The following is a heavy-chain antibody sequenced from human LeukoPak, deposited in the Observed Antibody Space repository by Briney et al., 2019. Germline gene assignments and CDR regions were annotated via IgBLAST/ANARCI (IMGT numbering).Heavy chain of an antibody. D-gene: IGHD3-16*01. CDR1: GFTFSSYW. J-gene: IGHJ6*03. V-gene: IGHV3-7*01. CDR2: IKQDGSEK. Sequence: TGGSLRLSCAASGFTFSSYWVSWVRQAPGKGLEWVANIKQDGSEKYYVDSVKGRFTISRDNAKNSLYLQMNSLRAEDTAVYYCARVGRRGTYYYMDVWGKGTTVTVSS. CDR3: ARVGRRGTYYYMDV.